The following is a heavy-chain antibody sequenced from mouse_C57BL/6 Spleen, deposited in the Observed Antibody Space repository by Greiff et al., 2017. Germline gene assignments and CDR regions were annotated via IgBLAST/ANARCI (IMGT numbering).Heavy chain of an antibody. V-gene: IGHV1-74*01. Sequence: VQLQQPGAELVKPGASVKVSCKASGYTFTSYWMHWVKQRPGQGLEWIGRIRPSDSDTNYNQKFKGKATLTVDKSSSTAYMQLSSLTSEDSAVYYCAIPLYYDYAMDYWGQGTSVTVSS. D-gene: IGHD2-1*01. CDR3: AIPLYYDYAMDY. CDR1: GYTFTSYW. J-gene: IGHJ4*01. CDR2: IRPSDSDT.